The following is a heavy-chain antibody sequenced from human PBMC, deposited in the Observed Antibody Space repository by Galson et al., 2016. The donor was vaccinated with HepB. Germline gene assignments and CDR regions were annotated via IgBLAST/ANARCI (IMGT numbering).Heavy chain of an antibody. CDR1: GGSFSGYY. CDR3: ARKKVRGVIIVSHFYYGMDV. J-gene: IGHJ6*02. Sequence: ETLSLTCAVYGGSFSGYYWSWVRQPPGKGLEWIGEITQSGGTNYNPSLKSRATISSDTSKNQISLMLSSVTAADTAVYYCARKKVRGVIIVSHFYYGMDVWGQGTTVIVSS. D-gene: IGHD3-10*01. CDR2: ITQSGGT. V-gene: IGHV4-34*01.